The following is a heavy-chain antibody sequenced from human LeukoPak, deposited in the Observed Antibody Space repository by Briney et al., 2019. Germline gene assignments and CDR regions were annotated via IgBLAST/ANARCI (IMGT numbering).Heavy chain of an antibody. J-gene: IGHJ4*02. Sequence: ASVKVSCKASGYTFTGYYMHWVRQAPGQGLEWMGWINPNSGGTNYAQKFQGRVTMTRDTSISTAYMELSRLRSDNTAAYYCASYGGYDYDFWSGYLDYWGQGTLVTVSS. CDR1: GYTFTGYY. V-gene: IGHV1-2*02. CDR3: ASYGGYDYDFWSGYLDY. D-gene: IGHD3-3*01. CDR2: INPNSGGT.